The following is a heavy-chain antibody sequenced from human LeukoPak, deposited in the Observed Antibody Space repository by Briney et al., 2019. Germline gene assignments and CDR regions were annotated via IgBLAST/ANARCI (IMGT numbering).Heavy chain of an antibody. J-gene: IGHJ1*01. V-gene: IGHV4-59*03. CDR1: GDSITYYF. CDR2: VFYTGST. CDR3: ATGRVYYASEF. D-gene: IGHD3-10*01. Sequence: SETLTLTCSFPGDSITYYFWSWVRQSPGKGLEWIGYVFYTGSTNYNPSLMGRVTISLDTSKNQFSLRLTSVTAADTAVYYCATGRVYYASEFWGQGAPVTVSS.